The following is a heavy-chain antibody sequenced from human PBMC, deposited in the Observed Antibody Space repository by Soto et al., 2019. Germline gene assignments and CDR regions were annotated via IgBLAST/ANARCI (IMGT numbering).Heavy chain of an antibody. V-gene: IGHV3-23*01. CDR1: GFTFSSYA. Sequence: GGSLRLSCAASGFTFSSYAMSWVRQAPGKGLEWVSAISGSAGSTYYADSVKGRFTISRDNSKNTLYLQMNSLRAEDTAVYYCAKADSGSYYYYYYYIDVWGKGTTVTVSS. CDR3: AKADSGSYYYYYYYIDV. D-gene: IGHD1-26*01. CDR2: ISGSAGST. J-gene: IGHJ6*03.